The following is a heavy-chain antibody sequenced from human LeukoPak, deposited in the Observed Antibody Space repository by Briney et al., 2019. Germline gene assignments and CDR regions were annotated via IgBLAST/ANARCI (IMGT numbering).Heavy chain of an antibody. CDR3: ARGVTMNTGYFDY. CDR1: GGSISSGGYY. V-gene: IGHV4-31*03. CDR2: IYYTGST. Sequence: TLSLTCTVSGGSISSGGYYWTWIRQHPEKGLEWIGYIYYTGSTYHNPSLKSRVTISVDTSKNQFSLKLISVTAADTAVYYCARGVTMNTGYFDYWGQGTLVTVSS. J-gene: IGHJ4*02. D-gene: IGHD3-22*01.